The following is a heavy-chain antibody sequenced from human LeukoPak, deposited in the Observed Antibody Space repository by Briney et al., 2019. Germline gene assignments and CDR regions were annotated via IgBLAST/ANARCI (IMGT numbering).Heavy chain of an antibody. CDR3: ATGYRMYYYDSSGTEYFQH. CDR2: FDPEDGET. CDR1: GYTLTELS. V-gene: IGHV1-24*01. Sequence: ASVKVSCKVSGYTLTELSMHWVRQAPGKGLEWLGAFDPEDGETIYAQKFQGRVTMTEDTSTDTAYMELSSLRSEDTAVYYCATGYRMYYYDSSGTEYFQHWGQGTLVTVSS. J-gene: IGHJ1*01. D-gene: IGHD3-22*01.